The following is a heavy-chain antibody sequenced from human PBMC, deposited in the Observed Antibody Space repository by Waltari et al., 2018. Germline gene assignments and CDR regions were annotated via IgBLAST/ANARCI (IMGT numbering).Heavy chain of an antibody. V-gene: IGHV3-21*01. CDR1: GFTFSSYS. J-gene: IGHJ4*02. CDR3: ARDRGSGSSPLDY. CDR2: ISSSSSYI. D-gene: IGHD1-26*01. Sequence: EVQLVESGGGLVKPGGSLRLSCAASGFTFSSYSMNWVRQAPGKGLEWVSSISSSSSYIYYADSVKGRFTISRDNAKNSLYLQMNSLRAEDTAVYSCARDRGSGSSPLDYWGQGTLVTVSS.